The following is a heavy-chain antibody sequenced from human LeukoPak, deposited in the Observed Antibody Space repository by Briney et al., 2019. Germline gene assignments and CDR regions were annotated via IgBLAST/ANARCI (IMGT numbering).Heavy chain of an antibody. CDR3: AREPSGSPSYDAFDT. V-gene: IGHV3-30*03. J-gene: IGHJ3*02. CDR1: EFTFNSSA. CDR2: ILHDGRNK. D-gene: IGHD1-26*01. Sequence: GGSLRLSCVASEFTFNSSAMHWVRQAPGEGLEWVAVILHDGRNKYYTDSVKGRFTISRDNSKSTLYLQMNSLRPEDTAVYYCAREPSGSPSYDAFDTWGQGTMVTVSS.